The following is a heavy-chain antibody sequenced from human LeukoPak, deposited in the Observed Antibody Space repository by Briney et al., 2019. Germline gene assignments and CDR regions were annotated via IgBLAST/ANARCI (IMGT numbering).Heavy chain of an antibody. CDR3: ARAGYCSGGSCFDYFDY. J-gene: IGHJ4*02. CDR2: ISYDGSNK. D-gene: IGHD2-15*01. V-gene: IGHV3-30*03. CDR1: GFTFSSYG. Sequence: QSGGSLRLSCAASGFTFSSYGMHWVRQAPGKGLEWVAVISYDGSNKYYADSVKGRFTISRDNSKNTLYLQMNSLRAEDTAVYYCARAGYCSGGSCFDYFDYWGPGTLVTVSS.